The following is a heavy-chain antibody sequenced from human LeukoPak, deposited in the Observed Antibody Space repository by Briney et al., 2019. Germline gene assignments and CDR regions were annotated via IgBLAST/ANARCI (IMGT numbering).Heavy chain of an antibody. V-gene: IGHV1-18*01. CDR2: VSTYNGNT. D-gene: IGHD3-10*01. CDR1: GYTFTSYG. CDR3: ARDRYYGSGDYYTYLDY. J-gene: IGHJ4*02. Sequence: GASVKVSCKASGYTFTSYGISWVRQAPGQGLEWMGWVSTYNGNTDYAQKLQGRVTMTTDTSTSSAYMELRSLRSDDTAVYYCARDRYYGSGDYYTYLDYWGQGTLVTVSS.